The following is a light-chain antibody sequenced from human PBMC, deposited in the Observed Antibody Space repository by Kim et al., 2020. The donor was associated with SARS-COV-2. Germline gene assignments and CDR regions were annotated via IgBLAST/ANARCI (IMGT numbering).Light chain of an antibody. CDR2: LNSDGSH. J-gene: IGLJ2*01. V-gene: IGLV4-69*01. Sequence: DKLTFTLSSGHSSYASAWHQQQREKGPRYLMKLNSDGSHSKGDGIPDRFSGSSSGAERYLTISSLQSEDEADYYCQTWGTGIHVVFGGGTQLTVL. CDR1: SGHSSYA. CDR3: QTWGTGIHVV.